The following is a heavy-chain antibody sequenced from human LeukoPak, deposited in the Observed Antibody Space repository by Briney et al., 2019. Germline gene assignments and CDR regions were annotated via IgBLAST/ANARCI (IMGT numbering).Heavy chain of an antibody. J-gene: IGHJ4*02. CDR1: GGFISSTIYY. CDR2: IYYSGST. Sequence: SETLSLTCTVSGGFISSTIYYWGWIRQPPGRGLEWIGSIYYSGSTYYNPSLKSRATMSVDTSKNQFSLRLSSVTAADTAVYYCARDHACSNGVCSYFGYWGQGILVTVSS. CDR3: ARDHACSNGVCSYFGY. V-gene: IGHV4-39*07. D-gene: IGHD2-8*01.